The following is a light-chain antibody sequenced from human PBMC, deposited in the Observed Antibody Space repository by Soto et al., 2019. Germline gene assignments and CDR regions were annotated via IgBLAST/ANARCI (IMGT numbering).Light chain of an antibody. Sequence: QSALTQPPSVSGSPGQSVTISCTGTSSDVGGYKFVSWYQQHPGKAPKFMIYEVSKRPSGVPDRFSGSKSGNTAFLTISGLHAEDEADYYCCSYAGFYTAVFGTGTKLTVL. J-gene: IGLJ1*01. V-gene: IGLV2-11*01. CDR2: EVS. CDR1: SSDVGGYKF. CDR3: CSYAGFYTAV.